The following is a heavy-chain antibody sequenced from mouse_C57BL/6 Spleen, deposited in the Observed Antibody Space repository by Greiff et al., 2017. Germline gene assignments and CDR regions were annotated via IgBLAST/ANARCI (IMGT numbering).Heavy chain of an antibody. J-gene: IGHJ4*01. D-gene: IGHD2-3*01. CDR1: GYTFTSYW. Sequence: VQLQQPGAELVKPGASVKLSCKASGYTFTSYWMPWVKQRPGQGLEWIGEIDPSDSYTNSNQKFKGKATLTVDTSSSTAYMQRCSLTSEDSAVYYCARGGYYVFYAMDYWGQGTSVTVSS. CDR2: IDPSDSYT. CDR3: ARGGYYVFYAMDY. V-gene: IGHV1-50*01.